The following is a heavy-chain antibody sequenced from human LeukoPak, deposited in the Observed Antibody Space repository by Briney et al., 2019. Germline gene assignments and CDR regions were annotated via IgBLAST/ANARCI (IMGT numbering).Heavy chain of an antibody. CDR2: IIPIFGTS. Sequence: ASVKVSCKASGGTFSSYAISWVRQAPGQGLEWMGGIIPIFGTSNYAQKLQGRVTMTTDTSTSTAYMELRSLRSDDTAVYYCARGYTSNWYAGWFDPWGQGTLVTV. V-gene: IGHV1-69*05. D-gene: IGHD6-13*01. CDR1: GGTFSSYA. CDR3: ARGYTSNWYAGWFDP. J-gene: IGHJ5*02.